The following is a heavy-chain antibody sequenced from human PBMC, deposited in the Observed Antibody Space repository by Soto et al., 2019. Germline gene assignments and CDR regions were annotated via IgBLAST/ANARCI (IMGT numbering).Heavy chain of an antibody. CDR2: IIPIFGTA. V-gene: IGHV1-69*12. CDR3: ARGNHRWLQWLYFDL. Sequence: QVQLVQSGAEVKKPGSSVTVSCKASGGTFSSYTISWVRQAPGQGLEWMGGIIPIFGTANYAQKFQGRVTITADESTSTAYMELSSLRSEDTAVYYCARGNHRWLQWLYFDLWGRGTLVTVSS. J-gene: IGHJ2*01. D-gene: IGHD5-12*01. CDR1: GGTFSSYT.